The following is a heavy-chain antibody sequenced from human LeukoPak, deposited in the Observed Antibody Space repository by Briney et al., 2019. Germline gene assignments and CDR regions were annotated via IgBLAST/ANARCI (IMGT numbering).Heavy chain of an antibody. CDR3: ARHPSAVAGKTFDC. J-gene: IGHJ4*02. V-gene: IGHV4-59*08. Sequence: PPETLSLTCTVSGGSVTTDYWSWIRQPPGKGLEWIGYIYYTGTTNYNPSLKSRVIMSVDTSKNQFSLKLTSVTAADTAVYYCARHPSAVAGKTFDCWGQGTLVTVSS. D-gene: IGHD6-19*01. CDR2: IYYTGTT. CDR1: GGSVTTDY.